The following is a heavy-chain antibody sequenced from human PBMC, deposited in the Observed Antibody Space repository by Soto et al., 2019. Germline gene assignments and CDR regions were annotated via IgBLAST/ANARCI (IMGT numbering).Heavy chain of an antibody. Sequence: QVQLVQSGAEVKKPGASVKVSCKASGYTFTGYYMHWVRQAPGQGLEWMGWINPNSGGTNYAQKLKGWVTMTRDTSISTAYMELSRLRSDDTAVYYCAYGSGRGYYGMDVWGQGTTVTVSS. CDR3: AYGSGRGYYGMDV. J-gene: IGHJ6*02. D-gene: IGHD3-10*01. CDR1: GYTFTGYY. CDR2: INPNSGGT. V-gene: IGHV1-2*04.